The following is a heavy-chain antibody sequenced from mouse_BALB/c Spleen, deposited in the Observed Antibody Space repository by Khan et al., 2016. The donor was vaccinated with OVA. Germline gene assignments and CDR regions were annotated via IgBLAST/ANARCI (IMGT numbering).Heavy chain of an antibody. D-gene: IGHD3-2*02. CDR2: ISYNGST. V-gene: IGHV3-2*02. J-gene: IGHJ4*01. Sequence: EVQLQESGPGLVKPSQSLSLTCTVTGYSITSDYAWNWIRQFPGNKLEWMGYISYNGSTTYNPALKSRISITRDTSKDQFFLQLKSVTSENTATYCSASELRRYNALDYGGQGTTVSGSS. CDR3: ASELRRYNALDY. CDR1: GYSITSDYA.